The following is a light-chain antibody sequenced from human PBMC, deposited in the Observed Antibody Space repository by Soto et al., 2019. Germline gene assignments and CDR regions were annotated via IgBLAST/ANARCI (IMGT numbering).Light chain of an antibody. CDR2: GVS. Sequence: QSVLTQPRSVSASPGQSVTISCTGTRSDVGGYNYVSWYQHHPGKAPKLMIYGVSARPSGVPDRFSGSKSGNTASLTISGLQADDEADYYCCSFAGTPYVFGTGTKVTVL. CDR3: CSFAGTPYV. CDR1: RSDVGGYNY. J-gene: IGLJ1*01. V-gene: IGLV2-11*01.